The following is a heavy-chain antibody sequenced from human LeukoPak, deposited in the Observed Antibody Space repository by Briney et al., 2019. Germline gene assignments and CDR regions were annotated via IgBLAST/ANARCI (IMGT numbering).Heavy chain of an antibody. J-gene: IGHJ3*02. CDR1: GFTFSSYW. D-gene: IGHD6-13*01. CDR2: IKQDGSEK. V-gene: IGHV3-7*03. CDR3: ARAKQQLVIPDAFDI. Sequence: PGGSLRLSCAASGFTFSSYWMSWVRQAPGKGLEWVANIKQDGSEKYYVDSVKGRFTISRDNAKNSLFLQMNSLRAEDTALYYCARAKQQLVIPDAFDIWGQGTMVTVSS.